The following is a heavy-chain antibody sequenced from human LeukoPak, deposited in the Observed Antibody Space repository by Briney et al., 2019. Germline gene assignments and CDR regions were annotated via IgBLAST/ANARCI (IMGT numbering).Heavy chain of an antibody. Sequence: GGSLRLSCAASGFTFSDYYMSWIRQAPGKGLEWVSYISSSGSTIYYADSVKGRFTISRDNAKNSLYLQMNSLRAEDTAVYYCARGPRTYYYDSSGYYRQDYRGQGTLVTVSS. J-gene: IGHJ4*02. D-gene: IGHD3-22*01. V-gene: IGHV3-11*01. CDR2: ISSSGSTI. CDR1: GFTFSDYY. CDR3: ARGPRTYYYDSSGYYRQDY.